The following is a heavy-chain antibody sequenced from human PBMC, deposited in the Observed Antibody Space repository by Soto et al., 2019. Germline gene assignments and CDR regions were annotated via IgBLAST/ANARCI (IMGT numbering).Heavy chain of an antibody. Sequence: GGSLRLSWAASGFPFGGYSMNWVRQAPGKGLGWVSSISSSSSYIYYADSVKGRFTISRDNAKNSLYLQMNSLRAEDTAVYYCARDYVVAATLGYYYGMDVWGQGTTVTVSS. V-gene: IGHV3-21*01. CDR2: ISSSSSYI. CDR1: GFPFGGYS. J-gene: IGHJ6*02. D-gene: IGHD2-15*01. CDR3: ARDYVVAATLGYYYGMDV.